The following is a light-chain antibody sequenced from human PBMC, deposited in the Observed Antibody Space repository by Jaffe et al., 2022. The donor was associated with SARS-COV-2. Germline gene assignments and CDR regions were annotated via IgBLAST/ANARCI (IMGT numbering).Light chain of an antibody. V-gene: IGLV3-21*04. CDR3: QVWDPSSDDYV. CDR1: NIGGDS. Sequence: SYILTQPPSLSVAPGETASINCGGNNIGGDSVHWYQQKPGQAPVLLISYDSDRPSGIPERFSGSKSGNTATLIINRVEAGDEADYSCQVWDPSSDDYVFGSGTWVTVL. CDR2: YDS. J-gene: IGLJ1*01.